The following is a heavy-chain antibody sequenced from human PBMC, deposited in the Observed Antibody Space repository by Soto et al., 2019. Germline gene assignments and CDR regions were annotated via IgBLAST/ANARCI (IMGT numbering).Heavy chain of an antibody. CDR2: IHPSDSYT. D-gene: IGHD5-18*01. V-gene: IGHV5-10-1*01. Sequence: PGRSLKISCKGSGYSFTNYWIMWVRHMPGKGLQWMARIHPSDSYTNYSPSFQGHVTISADKSIDTAYLQWSSLKASYTAIYYCARQPYHTAYYFDYWGQGALVTVSS. J-gene: IGHJ4*02. CDR3: ARQPYHTAYYFDY. CDR1: GYSFTNYW.